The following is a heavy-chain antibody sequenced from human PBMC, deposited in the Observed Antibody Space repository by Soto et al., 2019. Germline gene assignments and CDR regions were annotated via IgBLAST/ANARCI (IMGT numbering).Heavy chain of an antibody. D-gene: IGHD5-18*01. V-gene: IGHV5-10-1*01. CDR3: ARPKGYSYGHYYYYGMDV. Sequence: GESLKISCKGSGYSFTSYWISWVRQMPGKGLEWMGRIDPSDSYTNYSPSFQGHVTISADKSISTAYLQWSSLKASDTAMYYCARPKGYSYGHYYYYGMDVWGQGTTVTVSS. CDR1: GYSFTSYW. J-gene: IGHJ6*02. CDR2: IDPSDSYT.